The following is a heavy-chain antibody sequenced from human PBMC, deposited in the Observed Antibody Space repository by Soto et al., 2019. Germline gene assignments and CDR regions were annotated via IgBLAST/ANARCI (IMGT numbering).Heavy chain of an antibody. V-gene: IGHV3-30*18. J-gene: IGHJ4*02. CDR1: GFTFSSYG. CDR2: IPSDGSNK. D-gene: IGHD5-18*01. CDR3: AKKRGSSYGSFDY. Sequence: QVQLVESGGGVVQPGRSLRLSCAASGFTFSSYGMDWVRQAPGKGLERVAVIPSDGSNKYYADSVKGRFTISRDNSKNTLYLQMNSLRGEDTGLYYCAKKRGSSYGSFDYWGQGTLVTVSS.